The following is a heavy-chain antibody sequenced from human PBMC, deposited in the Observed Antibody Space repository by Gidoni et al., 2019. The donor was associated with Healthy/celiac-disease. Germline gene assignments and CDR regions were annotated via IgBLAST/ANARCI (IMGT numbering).Heavy chain of an antibody. J-gene: IGHJ6*02. CDR3: TRLFPDIKDLPHYYGMDV. V-gene: IGHV3-73*02. CDR2: IRSKANSYAT. CDR1: GFTFSGSA. D-gene: IGHD2-2*01. Sequence: EVQLVESGGGLVQPGGSLKLSCAASGFTFSGSAMHWVRQASGKGLEWVGRIRSKANSYATAYAASVKGRFTISRDDSKNTAYLQMNSLKTEDTAVYYCTRLFPDIKDLPHYYGMDVWGQGTTVTVSS.